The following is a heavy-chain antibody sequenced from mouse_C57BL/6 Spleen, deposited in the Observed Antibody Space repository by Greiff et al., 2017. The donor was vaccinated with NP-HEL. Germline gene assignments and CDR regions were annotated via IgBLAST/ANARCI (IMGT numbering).Heavy chain of an antibody. CDR1: GFTFSSYG. CDR3: ARSPLYGNYLYYFDY. D-gene: IGHD2-1*01. CDR2: ISSGGSYT. Sequence: EVNVVESGGDLVKPGGSLKLSCAASGFTFSSYGMSWVRQTPDKRLEWVATISSGGSYTYYPDSVKGRFTISRDNAKNTLYLQMSSLKSEDTAMYYCARSPLYGNYLYYFDYWGQGTTLTVSS. J-gene: IGHJ2*01. V-gene: IGHV5-6*01.